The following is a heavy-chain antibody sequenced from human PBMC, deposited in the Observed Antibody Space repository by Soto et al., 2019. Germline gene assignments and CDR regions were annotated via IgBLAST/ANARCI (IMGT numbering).Heavy chain of an antibody. V-gene: IGHV3-7*03. D-gene: IGHD2-2*02. CDR1: GFTFSIYW. J-gene: IGHJ6*02. CDR3: AREGVVVVPAAIVFFHYGMDV. CDR2: IKQDGSEK. Sequence: GGSLRLSCAASGFTFSIYWMSWVRQSPGKGLEWVANIKQDGSEKYYVDSVKGRFTISRDNAKNSLYLQMNSLRAEDTPVYYCAREGVVVVPAAIVFFHYGMDVWGQGTTVTVSS.